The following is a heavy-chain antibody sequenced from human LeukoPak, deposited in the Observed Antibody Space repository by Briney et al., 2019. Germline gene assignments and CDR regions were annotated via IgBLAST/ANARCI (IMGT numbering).Heavy chain of an antibody. CDR1: GGTFSSYA. D-gene: IGHD2-2*01. V-gene: IGHV1-69*04. CDR3: ARGDVVVPAASDY. J-gene: IGHJ4*02. Sequence: SVKVSCKASGGTFSSYAISWVRQAPGQGLEWMGRIIPILGIANYAQKFQGRVTITADKSTSTVYMELSSLRSEDTVVYYCARGDVVVPAASDYWGQGTLVTVSS. CDR2: IIPILGIA.